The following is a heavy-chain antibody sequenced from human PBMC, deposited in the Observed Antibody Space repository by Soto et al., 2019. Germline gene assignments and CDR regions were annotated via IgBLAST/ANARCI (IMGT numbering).Heavy chain of an antibody. CDR3: ARESTVVTLRTFDI. Sequence: SETLSLSCTVSGGSIISYCCSWIRQPAGKGLEWIGRIYTSGSTNYNPSLKSRVTMSVDTSKNQFSLKLSSVTAADTAVYYCARESTVVTLRTFDIWGQGTMVTVSS. V-gene: IGHV4-4*07. D-gene: IGHD2-21*02. CDR2: IYTSGST. CDR1: GGSIISYC. J-gene: IGHJ3*02.